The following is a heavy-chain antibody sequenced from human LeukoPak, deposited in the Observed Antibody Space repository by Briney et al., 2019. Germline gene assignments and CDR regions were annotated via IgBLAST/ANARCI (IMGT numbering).Heavy chain of an antibody. D-gene: IGHD6-13*01. J-gene: IGHJ4*02. V-gene: IGHV3-66*01. Sequence: TGGSLRLSCAASGFTVSSSYMTWVRQAPGRGLEWVSVIYSGGSTHYAGSVKGRFTISRDNSKNTVYLQMNSPRAEDTAVYYCARAPYSSSWYFDYWGQGTLVTVSS. CDR3: ARAPYSSSWYFDY. CDR2: IYSGGST. CDR1: GFTVSSSY.